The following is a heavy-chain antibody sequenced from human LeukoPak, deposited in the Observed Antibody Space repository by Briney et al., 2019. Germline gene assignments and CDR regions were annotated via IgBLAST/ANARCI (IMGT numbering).Heavy chain of an antibody. D-gene: IGHD6-13*01. Sequence: SETLSLTCTVSGGSISSYYWSWIRQPAGKGLEWIGRIYTSGSTNYNPSLKSRVTISVDKSKNQFSLKLSSVPAADTAVYYCAREGYSSSWYYFDYWGQGTLVTVSS. V-gene: IGHV4-4*07. J-gene: IGHJ4*02. CDR1: GGSISSYY. CDR2: IYTSGST. CDR3: AREGYSSSWYYFDY.